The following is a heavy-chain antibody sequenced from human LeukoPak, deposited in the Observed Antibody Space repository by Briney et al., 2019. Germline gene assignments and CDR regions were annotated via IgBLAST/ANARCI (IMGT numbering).Heavy chain of an antibody. V-gene: IGHV3-23*01. D-gene: IGHD3-10*01. Sequence: PGGSLRLSCAASGFSFSNYAMSWVRQAPGKELEWVSTISGSGGTTYYADSVKGRFTISRDNSKNTLYLQMDSLRVEDTAVYYCAKVGAASWTFDYWGQGILVTVSS. J-gene: IGHJ4*02. CDR2: ISGSGGTT. CDR3: AKVGAASWTFDY. CDR1: GFSFSNYA.